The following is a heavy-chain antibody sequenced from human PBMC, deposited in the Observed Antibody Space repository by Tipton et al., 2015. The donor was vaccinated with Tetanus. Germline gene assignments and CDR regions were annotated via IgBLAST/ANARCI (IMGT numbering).Heavy chain of an antibody. CDR2: IYYSGST. V-gene: IGHV4-31*03. CDR3: ARTPDYYYGMDV. CDR1: GASISSGGYF. Sequence: TLSLTCTVSGASISSGGYFWNWIRQHPGKGPEWIGYIYYSGSTYYNPPLKSRVTISVDTSKNQFSLNLSSVTAADTAVYFCARTPDYYYGMDVWGQGTTVTVSS. J-gene: IGHJ6*02.